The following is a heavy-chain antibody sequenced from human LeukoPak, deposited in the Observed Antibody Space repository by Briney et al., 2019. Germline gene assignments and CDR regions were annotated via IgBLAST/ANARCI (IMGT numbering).Heavy chain of an antibody. Sequence: PSETLSLTCTVSGGSISSYYWSWIRQPPGKGLEWIGRIYTSGSTNYNPSLKSRVTISVDTSKNQFSLKLSSVTAADTAVYYCARYYSNYWFDPWGQGTLVTVSS. V-gene: IGHV4-4*07. CDR2: IYTSGST. CDR1: GGSISSYY. D-gene: IGHD4-11*01. CDR3: ARYYSNYWFDP. J-gene: IGHJ5*02.